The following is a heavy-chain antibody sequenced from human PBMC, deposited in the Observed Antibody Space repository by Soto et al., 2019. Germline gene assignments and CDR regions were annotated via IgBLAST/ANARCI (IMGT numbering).Heavy chain of an antibody. CDR1: GFTFSNAW. CDR3: TTTTGRLPHYYYYYYYMDV. V-gene: IGHV3-15*01. J-gene: IGHJ6*03. D-gene: IGHD6-25*01. Sequence: GGSLRLSCAASGFTFSNAWMSWVRQAPGKGLEWVGRIKSKTDGGTTDYAAPVKGRFTISRDDSKNTLYLQMNSLKTEDTAVYYCTTTTGRLPHYYYYYYYMDVWGKGTTVTVSS. CDR2: IKSKTDGGTT.